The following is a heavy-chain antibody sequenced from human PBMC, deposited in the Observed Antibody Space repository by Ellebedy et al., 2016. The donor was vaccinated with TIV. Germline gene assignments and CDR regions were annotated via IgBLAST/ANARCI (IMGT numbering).Heavy chain of an antibody. CDR3: AKDHPSYGWPAFDS. D-gene: IGHD5-18*01. CDR1: GFTVRSRA. J-gene: IGHJ4*02. CDR2: VNNGGNP. V-gene: IGHV3-23*01. Sequence: GESLKISXAASGFTVRSRAMSWVRQAPGKGLEWVASVNNGGNPYYADLVKGRFTISRDTSKNTVSLQMSSLRVEDTAVYYCAKDHPSYGWPAFDSWGQGTLVSVSS.